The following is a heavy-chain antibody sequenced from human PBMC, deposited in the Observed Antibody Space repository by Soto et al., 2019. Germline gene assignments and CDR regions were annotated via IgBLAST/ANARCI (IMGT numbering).Heavy chain of an antibody. CDR3: ARGSYGLDV. J-gene: IGHJ6*02. Sequence: GGSLRLSCAASGFTFSSYDMTWVRQAPGKGLEWVSSITGGGGGTYYADSVKGRFTISRDNSKSTLYLQMHSLRAEGTAVYYCARGSYGLDVWGQGTTVTVSS. CDR1: GFTFSSYD. CDR2: ITGGGGGT. V-gene: IGHV3-23*01.